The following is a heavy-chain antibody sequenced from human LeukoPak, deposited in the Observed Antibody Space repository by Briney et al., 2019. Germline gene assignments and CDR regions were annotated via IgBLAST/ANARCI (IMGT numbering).Heavy chain of an antibody. CDR3: ARGLDTAIAS. D-gene: IGHD3/OR15-3a*01. J-gene: IGHJ4*02. Sequence: SQTLSLTCAISGDSVSNNSATWNWIRQSPSRGLEWLGRTYYKSKWHSDYAVSVKSRIILNPDTSKNQFSLLLNSVTPEDTAVYFRARGLDTAIASWGQGTLVTVSS. CDR2: TYYKSKWHS. V-gene: IGHV6-1*01. CDR1: GDSVSNNSAT.